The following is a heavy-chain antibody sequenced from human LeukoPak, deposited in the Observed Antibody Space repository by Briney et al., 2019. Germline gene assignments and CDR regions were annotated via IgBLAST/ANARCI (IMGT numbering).Heavy chain of an antibody. CDR1: GFTFSSYA. J-gene: IGHJ4*02. CDR2: ISGSGGST. Sequence: PGGSLRLSGAGSGFTFSSYAMSWLRQAPGKGLVWVSAISGSGGSTYYADSVKGRFTISRDNSKNTLYLQMNSLRADDTAVYYCAKEGRYEYGDYFDYWGQGTMVTVSS. CDR3: AKEGRYEYGDYFDY. D-gene: IGHD4-17*01. V-gene: IGHV3-23*01.